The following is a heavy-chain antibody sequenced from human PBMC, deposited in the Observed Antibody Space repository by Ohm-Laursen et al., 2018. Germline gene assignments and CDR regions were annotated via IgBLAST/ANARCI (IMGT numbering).Heavy chain of an antibody. J-gene: IGHJ3*01. D-gene: IGHD3-3*01. CDR3: ARDRTVYGVGNGLDALDV. V-gene: IGHV3-33*08. CDR2: LWYDGSNK. CDR1: GFTVNDAW. Sequence: SLRLSCTASGFTVNDAWMSWVRQAPGKGLEWVSLLWYDGSNKLYAESVEGRFTISRDTSKKTLYLQMSALSAEDTAVYYCARDRTVYGVGNGLDALDVWGQGTMVTVSS.